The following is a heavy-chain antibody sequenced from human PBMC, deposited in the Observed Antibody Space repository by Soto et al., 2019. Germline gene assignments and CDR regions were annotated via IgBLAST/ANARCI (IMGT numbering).Heavy chain of an antibody. CDR3: VRGSPGPVDH. J-gene: IGHJ4*02. CDR2: ASGNNGAS. D-gene: IGHD3-10*01. Sequence: ASVKVSCKASGYTFTSYGISWVRQAPGQGLEWMGWASGNNGASNPAPKVQGRITMTLDTSTGVSYMALRSLRSDDTAIYYCVRGSPGPVDHWGQGTQVTVS. V-gene: IGHV1-18*01. CDR1: GYTFTSYG.